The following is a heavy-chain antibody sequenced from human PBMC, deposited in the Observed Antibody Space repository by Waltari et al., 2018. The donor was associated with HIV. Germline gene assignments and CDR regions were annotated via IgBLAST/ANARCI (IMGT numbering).Heavy chain of an antibody. CDR1: VGSIKNPAYH. J-gene: IGHJ2*01. CDR3: SRLILGTTSRYFAA. V-gene: IGHV4-39*02. D-gene: IGHD1-26*01. CDR2: IYSSGNT. Sequence: QVQLPESGPGLVKPSGTLSLVCSVSVGSIKNPAYHWGWIRQPPGKGFEWIGTIYSSGNTYYKTSYNSSIQSRITISADTSKNHFSLRLASVTAADTAVYFCSRLILGTTSRYFAAWGRGTLVTVSS.